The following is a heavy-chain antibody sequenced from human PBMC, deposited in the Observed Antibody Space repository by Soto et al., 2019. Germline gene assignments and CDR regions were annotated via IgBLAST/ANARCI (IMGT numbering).Heavy chain of an antibody. CDR3: ARDQRSRYFDL. Sequence: QVQLVESGGGVVQPGRSLRLSCAASEFTFSNFGMHWVRQAPGKGLEWVAVIWYDGSKKYYADSVKGRFTISRDNSENPLYLQMNSLRAEDTAVYYCARDQRSRYFDLWGRGTLVTVSS. D-gene: IGHD6-25*01. J-gene: IGHJ2*01. CDR1: EFTFSNFG. CDR2: IWYDGSKK. V-gene: IGHV3-33*01.